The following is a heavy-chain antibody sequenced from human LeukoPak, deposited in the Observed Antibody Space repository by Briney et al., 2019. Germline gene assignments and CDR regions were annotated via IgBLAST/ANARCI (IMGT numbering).Heavy chain of an antibody. Sequence: PSETLSLTCTVSGGSISSSSYYWGWIRQPPGKVLEWIGSIYYSGSTYYNPSLKSRVTISVDTSKNQFSLKLSSVTAADTAVYYCARSPPSYYYYYMDVWGKGTTVTVSS. CDR1: GGSISSSSYY. J-gene: IGHJ6*03. V-gene: IGHV4-39*01. CDR2: IYYSGST. CDR3: ARSPPSYYYYYMDV.